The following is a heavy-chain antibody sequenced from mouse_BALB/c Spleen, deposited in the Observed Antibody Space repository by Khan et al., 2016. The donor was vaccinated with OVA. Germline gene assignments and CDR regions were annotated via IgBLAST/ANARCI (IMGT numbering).Heavy chain of an antibody. CDR1: GYSITSDYA. CDR3: AMGRTY. J-gene: IGHJ3*01. D-gene: IGHD4-1*01. CDR2: ISYSGRT. V-gene: IGHV3-2*02. Sequence: EVQLPESGPGLVKPSQSLSLTCTVTGYSITSDYAWNWIRQFPGNKLEWMGYISYSGRTSYNPSLKSRISVTRDTSKNQYFLQLNSVTTEDTATYYCAMGRTYWGQGTLVTVSA.